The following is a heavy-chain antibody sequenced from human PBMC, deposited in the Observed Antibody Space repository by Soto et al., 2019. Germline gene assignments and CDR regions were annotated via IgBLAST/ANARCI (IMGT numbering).Heavy chain of an antibody. Sequence: PGGSLRLSCAASGFRFSSYGMHWVRQAPGKGLEWVAVISYDGSNKYYADSVKGRFTISRDNSKNTLYLQMNSLRAEDTAVYYCARDDIPYVAVNDAFDIWGQGTMVTVSS. V-gene: IGHV3-30*03. D-gene: IGHD6-19*01. CDR2: ISYDGSNK. CDR1: GFRFSSYG. J-gene: IGHJ3*02. CDR3: ARDDIPYVAVNDAFDI.